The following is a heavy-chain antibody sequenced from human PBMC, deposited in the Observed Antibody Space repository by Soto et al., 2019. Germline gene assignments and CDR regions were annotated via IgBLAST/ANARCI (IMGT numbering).Heavy chain of an antibody. CDR3: VGSTGWIFDH. D-gene: IGHD2-8*02. J-gene: IGHJ4*02. CDR2: ISQDGTVK. Sequence: GGSLRLSCATSGFTFNTYWMTWVRQAPGKGLEWVASISQDGTVKNYVESLQDRFTISRDDVKNSAYLQMNTMRAEDTAVYYCVGSTGWIFDHWGQGTLVTVSS. CDR1: GFTFNTYW. V-gene: IGHV3-7*03.